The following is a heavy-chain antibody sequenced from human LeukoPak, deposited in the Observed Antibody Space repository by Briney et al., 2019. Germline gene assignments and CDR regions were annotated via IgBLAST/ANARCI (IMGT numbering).Heavy chain of an antibody. J-gene: IGHJ5*02. CDR3: AKDRVYYDSSSNWFDP. V-gene: IGHV3-23*01. CDR2: ISGSGGST. CDR1: GFTFSSYA. Sequence: PGGFPRLSCAASGFTFSSYAMSWVRQAPGKGLEWVSAISGSGGSTYYADSVKGRFTISRDNSKNTLYLQMNSLRAEDTAVYYCAKDRVYYDSSSNWFDPWGQGTLVTVSS. D-gene: IGHD3-22*01.